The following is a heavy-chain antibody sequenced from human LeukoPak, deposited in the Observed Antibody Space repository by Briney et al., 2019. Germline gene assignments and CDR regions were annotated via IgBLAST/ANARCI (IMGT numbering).Heavy chain of an antibody. CDR1: GGSISIYY. CDR2: IYYSGST. D-gene: IGHD3-9*01. Sequence: SETLSLTCTVSGGSISIYYWIWIRQPPGKGLEWIGSIYYSGSTNYNASLKTPVTISVDTSKNQFPLKPSSVTAADTAVYYCARINDILTGHYIEDAFDIWGQGTMVTVSS. CDR3: ARINDILTGHYIEDAFDI. V-gene: IGHV4-59*12. J-gene: IGHJ3*02.